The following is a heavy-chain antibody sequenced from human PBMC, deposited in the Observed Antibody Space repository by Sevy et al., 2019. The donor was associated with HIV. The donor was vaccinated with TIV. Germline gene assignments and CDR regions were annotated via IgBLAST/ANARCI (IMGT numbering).Heavy chain of an antibody. CDR1: GFTFSSYS. CDR3: ARSGDDYYDSSGYYQNDAFDI. V-gene: IGHV3-21*01. D-gene: IGHD3-22*01. Sequence: GGSLRLSCAASGFTFSSYSMNWVRQAPGKGLEWVSSISSSSSYIYYADSVKRRFTISRDNAKNSLYLQMNSLRAEDTAVYYCARSGDDYYDSSGYYQNDAFDIWGQGTMVTVSS. CDR2: ISSSSSYI. J-gene: IGHJ3*02.